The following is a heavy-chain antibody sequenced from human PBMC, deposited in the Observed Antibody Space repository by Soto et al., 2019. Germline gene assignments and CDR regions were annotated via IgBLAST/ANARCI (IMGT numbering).Heavy chain of an antibody. J-gene: IGHJ4*02. CDR3: AKDVRGSGKSRGGH. Sequence: PGGSLRLSCAASGFTFDDYAMHRVRQAPGKGLEWVSGISWNSGSIGYADSVKGRFTISRDNAKNSLYLQMNSLRAEDTALYYCAKDVRGSGKSRGGHWGQGTLVTVSS. V-gene: IGHV3-9*01. CDR1: GFTFDDYA. D-gene: IGHD3-10*01. CDR2: ISWNSGSI.